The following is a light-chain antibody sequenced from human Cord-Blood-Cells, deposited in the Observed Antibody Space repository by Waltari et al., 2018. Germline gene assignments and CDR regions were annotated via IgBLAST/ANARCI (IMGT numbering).Light chain of an antibody. Sequence: EIVMTQSPATLSVSPGERATPPCSASQSVSSNLAWYQQKPGQAPRLLIYGASTRATGIPARFSGSGSGTEFTLTISSLQSEDFAVYYCQQYNNWPPYTFGQGTKLEIK. CDR2: GAS. CDR1: QSVSSN. J-gene: IGKJ2*01. CDR3: QQYNNWPPYT. V-gene: IGKV3-15*01.